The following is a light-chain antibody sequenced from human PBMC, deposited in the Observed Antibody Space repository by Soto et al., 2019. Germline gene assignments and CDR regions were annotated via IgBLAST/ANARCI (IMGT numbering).Light chain of an antibody. V-gene: IGKV1-5*03. Sequence: VHMTHAPSTLSASVVDRVTITCLASQSVSIWVAWYQQKPGKAPKLLLYKASTLKSGVPSRFSGSGSGTEFTLTISSLQPDDFATYYCQHYNSYSEAFGQGTKV. CDR1: QSVSIW. CDR2: KAS. CDR3: QHYNSYSEA. J-gene: IGKJ1*01.